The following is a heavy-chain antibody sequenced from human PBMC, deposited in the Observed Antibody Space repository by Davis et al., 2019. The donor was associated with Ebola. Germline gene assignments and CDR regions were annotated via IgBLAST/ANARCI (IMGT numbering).Heavy chain of an antibody. J-gene: IGHJ3*02. CDR3: TTPGGQDSGYDVFDI. Sequence: ASVKVSCKASGYTFTSYYMHWVRQAPGQGLEWMGIINPSGGDASYAQTFQGRVTMTRDTSTSTVYMELSSLRSEDTALYYCTTPGGQDSGYDVFDIWGQGTMVTVSS. CDR2: INPSGGDA. CDR1: GYTFTSYY. D-gene: IGHD5-12*01. V-gene: IGHV1-46*03.